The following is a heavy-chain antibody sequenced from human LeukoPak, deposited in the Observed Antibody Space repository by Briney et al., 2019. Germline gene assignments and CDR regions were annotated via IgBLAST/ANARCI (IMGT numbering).Heavy chain of an antibody. CDR2: IYYSGST. D-gene: IGHD1-1*01. Sequence: NPSETLSLTCTVSGGSISSYYWSWIRQPPGKGLEWVGYIYYSGSTNYNPSLTSRVTISVDTSKNQFSLKLSSVTAADTAVYYCASGSYPHYYYYYYMDVWGKGTTVTVSS. CDR3: ASGSYPHYYYYYYMDV. V-gene: IGHV4-59*01. J-gene: IGHJ6*03. CDR1: GGSISSYY.